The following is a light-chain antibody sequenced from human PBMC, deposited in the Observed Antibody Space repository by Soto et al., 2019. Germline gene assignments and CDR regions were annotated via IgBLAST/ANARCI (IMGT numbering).Light chain of an antibody. CDR3: QKSDHLPL. CDR1: HDIGNS. V-gene: IGKV1-33*01. CDR2: DAY. J-gene: IGKJ3*01. Sequence: DIQMTQSPPSLSASVGDRVTSTCQASHDIGNSLNWYQDKPGQAPKLVIYDAYNLETGVPSTFSGNGYGTDFTFTISSLRPEDIATYYCQKSDHLPLFGPGTKVDIK.